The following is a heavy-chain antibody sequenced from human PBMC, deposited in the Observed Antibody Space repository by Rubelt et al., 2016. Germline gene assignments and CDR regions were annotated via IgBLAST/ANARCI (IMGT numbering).Heavy chain of an antibody. CDR2: IKSKTDGGTT. D-gene: IGHD6-6*01. Sequence: GLEWVGRIKSKTDGGTTDYAAPVKGRFTISRDDSKNTLYLQMNSLRAEDTAVYYCARSGIAARPGCSWGQGTLVTVSS. J-gene: IGHJ4*02. CDR3: ARSGIAARPGCS. V-gene: IGHV3-15*07.